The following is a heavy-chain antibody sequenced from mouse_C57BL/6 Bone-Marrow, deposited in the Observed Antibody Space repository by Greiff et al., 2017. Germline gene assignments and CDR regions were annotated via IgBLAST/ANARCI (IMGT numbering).Heavy chain of an antibody. CDR3: ARWGCGSSYVWYFDV. CDR2: IYPRSGNT. Sequence: QVQLQQSGAELARPGASVKLSCKASGYTFTSYGISWVKQRTGQGLEWIGEIYPRSGNTYYNEKFKGKATLTADKSSSTAYMELRSLTSEDSAVXFCARWGCGSSYVWYFDVWGTGTTVTVSS. CDR1: GYTFTSYG. D-gene: IGHD1-1*01. J-gene: IGHJ1*03. V-gene: IGHV1-81*01.